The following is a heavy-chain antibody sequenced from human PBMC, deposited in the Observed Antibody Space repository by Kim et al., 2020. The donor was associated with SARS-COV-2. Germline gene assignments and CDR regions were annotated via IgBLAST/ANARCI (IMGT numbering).Heavy chain of an antibody. CDR1: GFTFSSYG. CDR3: ARDTHYDFWSGYYGAFDI. V-gene: IGHV3-33*01. CDR2: IWYDGSNK. Sequence: GGSLRLSCAASGFTFSSYGMHWVRQAPGKGLEWVAVIWYDGSNKYYADSVKGRFTISRDNSKNTLYLQMNSLRAEDTAVYYCARDTHYDFWSGYYGAFDIWGQGTMVTVSS. J-gene: IGHJ3*02. D-gene: IGHD3-3*01.